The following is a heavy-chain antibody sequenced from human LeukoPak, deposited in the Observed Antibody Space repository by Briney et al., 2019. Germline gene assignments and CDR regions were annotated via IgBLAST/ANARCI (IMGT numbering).Heavy chain of an antibody. D-gene: IGHD5-18*01. CDR3: AREGGGQLWSKYYFDY. CDR1: GFTFSNSG. V-gene: IGHV3-7*04. J-gene: IGHJ4*02. CDR2: IKQDGSEK. Sequence: QPGGSLRLSCAASGFTFSNSGMTWVRQAPGKGLEWVANIKQDGSEKYYVDSVKGRFTISRDNAKNSLYLQMNSLRAEDTAVYYCAREGGGQLWSKYYFDYWGQGTLVTVSS.